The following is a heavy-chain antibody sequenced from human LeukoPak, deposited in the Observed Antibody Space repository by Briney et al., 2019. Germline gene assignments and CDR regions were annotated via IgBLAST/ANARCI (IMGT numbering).Heavy chain of an antibody. J-gene: IGHJ5*01. D-gene: IGHD6-19*01. Sequence: SETLSLTCTVSGGSVSSGSFYWSWIRQPPGKRLEWIGYIYHSGSTNYNPSLKSRVTISVDTSKNQFSLKLSSVTAADTAVYYCAREGTGYSSGWVDFRGQGTLVTVSS. CDR1: GGSVSSGSFY. CDR3: AREGTGYSSGWVDF. V-gene: IGHV4-61*01. CDR2: IYHSGST.